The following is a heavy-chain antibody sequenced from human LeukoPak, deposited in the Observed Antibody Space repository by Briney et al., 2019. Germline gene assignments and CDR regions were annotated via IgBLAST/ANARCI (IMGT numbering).Heavy chain of an antibody. CDR3: AGVIITGDAFDI. D-gene: IGHD3-9*01. CDR1: GFTLIDYY. Sequence: GGSLSLSCAASGFTLIDYYMSWIGQAPGKGLEWVSYISSSGSTIYYADSVKGRFTISRDNAKNSLYLQMNSLRAEDTGVYYCAGVIITGDAFDIWGQGTMVTVSS. V-gene: IGHV3-11*01. J-gene: IGHJ3*02. CDR2: ISSSGSTI.